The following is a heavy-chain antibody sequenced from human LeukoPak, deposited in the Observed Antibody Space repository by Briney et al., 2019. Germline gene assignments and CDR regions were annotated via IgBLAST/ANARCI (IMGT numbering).Heavy chain of an antibody. CDR1: GYTFTGYY. D-gene: IGHD1-26*01. V-gene: IGHV1-2*02. CDR2: INPNSGGT. Sequence: ASVKVSCKASGYTFTGYYMHWVRLAPGQGLERMGWINPNSGGTNYAQKLQGRVTMTRDTSISTAYMELSRLSSDDTAVYYCARGTKWELLMRWGQGTLVTVSS. CDR3: ARGTKWELLMR. J-gene: IGHJ4*02.